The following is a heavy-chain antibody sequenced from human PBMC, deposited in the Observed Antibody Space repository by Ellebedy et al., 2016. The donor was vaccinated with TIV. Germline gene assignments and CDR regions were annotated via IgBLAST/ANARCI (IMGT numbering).Heavy chain of an antibody. V-gene: IGHV3-30*18. CDR3: AKDRSLHRGIPRGDFDY. CDR2: ISYDGNSK. D-gene: IGHD3-10*01. Sequence: GGSLRLXCVASAFTLTNHGMHWVRQAPGKGLEWVAGISYDGNSKYYTDSVKGRFSISRDNSKNTVYLQLNSLRAEDTAVYSCAKDRSLHRGIPRGDFDYWGQGAVVTVSS. J-gene: IGHJ4*02. CDR1: AFTLTNHG.